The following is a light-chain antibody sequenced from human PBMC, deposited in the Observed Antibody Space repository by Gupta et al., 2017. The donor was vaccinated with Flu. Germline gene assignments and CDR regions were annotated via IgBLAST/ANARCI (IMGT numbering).Light chain of an antibody. J-gene: IGKJ1*01. CDR3: QQWHSIPPT. CDR1: QSVLYNSNNKNY. V-gene: IGKV4-1*01. CDR2: WAS. Sequence: DIVMTQSPDSLAVFLGERATINCKSSQSVLYNSNNKNYLAWYQQKPGQPPKLLIYWASTRESGVPDRFSGSGAGKDFTLTISSLQAEDVAVYYCQQWHSIPPTFGQGTKVEVK.